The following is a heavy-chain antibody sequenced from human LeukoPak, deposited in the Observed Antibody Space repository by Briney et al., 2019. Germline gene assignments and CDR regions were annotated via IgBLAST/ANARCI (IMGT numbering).Heavy chain of an antibody. D-gene: IGHD4-17*01. Sequence: GGSLRLSCAASGFTFSSYAMSWVRQAPGKGLEWVSAISGSGGSTYYADSVKGRFTISRDNSKNTLYLQMNSLRAEDTAVYYCAKQKGDYGDYGEVYAFDIWGQGTMVTVSS. CDR1: GFTFSSYA. V-gene: IGHV3-23*01. CDR3: AKQKGDYGDYGEVYAFDI. CDR2: ISGSGGST. J-gene: IGHJ3*02.